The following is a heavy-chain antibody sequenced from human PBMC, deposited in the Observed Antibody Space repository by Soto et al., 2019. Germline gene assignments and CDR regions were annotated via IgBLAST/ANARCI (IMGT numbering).Heavy chain of an antibody. V-gene: IGHV3-23*01. D-gene: IGHD3-3*01. J-gene: IGHJ4*02. CDR1: GFSFSTYT. Sequence: LRLSCAATGFSFSTYTMSCGRQAPGKGLEWVSGISSIGVNTYYPDSVKVRFNISRENYKDKLFIQMNRLGAEDKALYFCAKDLRTGVPPTYLDXWGQRNFVTVS. CDR3: AKDLRTGVPPTYLDX. CDR2: ISSIGVNT.